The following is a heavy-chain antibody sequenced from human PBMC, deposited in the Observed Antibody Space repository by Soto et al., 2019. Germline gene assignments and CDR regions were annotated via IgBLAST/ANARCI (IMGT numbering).Heavy chain of an antibody. CDR1: GFTFSDYS. J-gene: IGHJ5*02. CDR3: ESEDGYQFDT. V-gene: IGHV3-74*03. CDR2: INTDGRRT. Sequence: PGGSLRLSCAASGFTFSDYSMAWVRQGPGEGLVWVSRINTDGRRTTYAGSAKGRFTISRDNARNTLDLQMNSLRAEDTAVYYCESEDGYQFDTWGQGALVTVSS. D-gene: IGHD2-15*01.